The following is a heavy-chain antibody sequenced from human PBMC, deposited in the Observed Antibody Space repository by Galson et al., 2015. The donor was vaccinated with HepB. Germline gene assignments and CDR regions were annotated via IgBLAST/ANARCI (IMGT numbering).Heavy chain of an antibody. Sequence: SLRLSCAASGFTFSSYAMSWVRQAPGKGLEWVSAISGSGGSTYYADSVKGRFTISRDNSKNTLYLQMNSLRAEDTAVYYCAKLKTRATGGDCYFDYWGQGTLVTVSS. D-gene: IGHD2-21*01. V-gene: IGHV3-23*01. CDR3: AKLKTRATGGDCYFDY. J-gene: IGHJ4*02. CDR1: GFTFSSYA. CDR2: ISGSGGST.